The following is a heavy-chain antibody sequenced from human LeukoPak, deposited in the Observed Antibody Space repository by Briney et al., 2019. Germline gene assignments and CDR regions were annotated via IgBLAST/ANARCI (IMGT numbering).Heavy chain of an antibody. CDR3: ARLASMEDPGKHNGQEYFDF. D-gene: IGHD2-8*01. Sequence: KRGESLKISCKGSGYRFTNYWIAWLRQMPGKGLEWMGIIYPGDSDARYSPSFQGQVTISADKSITTAYLLWRSLKASDTAIYYCARLASMEDPGKHNGQEYFDFWGQGTLVTVSA. V-gene: IGHV5-51*01. CDR2: IYPGDSDA. J-gene: IGHJ4*02. CDR1: GYRFTNYW.